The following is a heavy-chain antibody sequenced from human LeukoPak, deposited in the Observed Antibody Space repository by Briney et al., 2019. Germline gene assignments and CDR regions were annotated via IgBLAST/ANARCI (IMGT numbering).Heavy chain of an antibody. V-gene: IGHV4-34*01. J-gene: IGHJ3*02. D-gene: IGHD5-24*01. CDR2: INHSGST. CDR1: GGSFSGYY. Sequence: PSETLSLTCAVYGGSFSGYYWSWIRQPPGKGLEWIGEINHSGSTNYNPSLKSRVTISVDTSKNQFSLKLSSVTAADTAVYYCARPRYNMYAFDIWGQGTMVTVSS. CDR3: ARPRYNMYAFDI.